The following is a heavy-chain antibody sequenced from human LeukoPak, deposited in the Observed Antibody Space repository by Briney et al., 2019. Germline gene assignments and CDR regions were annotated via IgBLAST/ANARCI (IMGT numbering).Heavy chain of an antibody. D-gene: IGHD2-15*01. CDR3: ARAPPEKCSGGSCYSLDY. Sequence: AGGSLRLSCAASGFTFSSYWMHWVRQAPGKGLVWVSRINSDGSRTNNADSVKGRFTISRDNSNNTLYLQMNSLRAEDTAVYYCARAPPEKCSGGSCYSLDYWGQGTLVTVSS. CDR2: INSDGSRT. V-gene: IGHV3-74*01. J-gene: IGHJ4*02. CDR1: GFTFSSYW.